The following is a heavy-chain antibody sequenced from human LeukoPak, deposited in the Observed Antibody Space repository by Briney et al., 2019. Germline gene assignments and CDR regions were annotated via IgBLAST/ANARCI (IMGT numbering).Heavy chain of an antibody. V-gene: IGHV3-30*02. Sequence: GGSLRLSCAAYGFTFNNYGMHWVRQAPGKGLEWLAFIRYDGSNTYYADPVKGRFTFSRDDSKNTLYPQMNSLRGDDTAVYYCAKDGTSYYYIYYWGQGTLVTVSS. J-gene: IGHJ4*02. CDR1: GFTFNNYG. CDR3: AKDGTSYYYIYY. CDR2: IRYDGSNT. D-gene: IGHD2/OR15-2a*01.